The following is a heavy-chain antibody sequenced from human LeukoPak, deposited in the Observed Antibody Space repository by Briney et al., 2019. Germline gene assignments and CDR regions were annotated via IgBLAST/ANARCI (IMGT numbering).Heavy chain of an antibody. J-gene: IGHJ4*02. CDR1: GLTFSDYY. D-gene: IGHD3-22*01. V-gene: IGHV3-11*01. CDR2: ISSSGTTI. Sequence: GGSLRLSCAASGLTFSDYYMSWIRPAPGKGLEWVSYISSSGTTIYYADSVKGRFTISRDNAKNSLYLQMNSLRAEDTAVYFCARWDSSGCLDYWGQGTLVTVSS. CDR3: ARWDSSGCLDY.